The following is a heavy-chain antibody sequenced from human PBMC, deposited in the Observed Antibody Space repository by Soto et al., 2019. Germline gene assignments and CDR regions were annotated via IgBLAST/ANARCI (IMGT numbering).Heavy chain of an antibody. Sequence: QVQLVQSGAEEKKLGASVKVSCKASGYTFTSYAMHWVRQAPGQRLEWMGWINAGNGNTKYSQKFQGRVTITRDTSASTAYMELSSLRSEDTAVYYCARAWVVVTAPDYWGQGTLVTVSS. CDR3: ARAWVVVTAPDY. CDR1: GYTFTSYA. V-gene: IGHV1-3*05. J-gene: IGHJ4*02. CDR2: INAGNGNT. D-gene: IGHD2-21*02.